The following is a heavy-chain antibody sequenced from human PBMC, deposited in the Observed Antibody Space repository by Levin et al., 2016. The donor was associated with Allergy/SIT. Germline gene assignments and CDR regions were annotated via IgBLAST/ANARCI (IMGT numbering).Heavy chain of an antibody. CDR3: ATTSGETCSSTSCYGGN. CDR2: VYHTGST. CDR1: GGSISSNNW. V-gene: IGHV4-4*02. Sequence: GSLRLSCAVSGGSISSNNWWSWVRQPPGKGLEWIAEVYHTGSTNYNPSFKSRVTISVDNSKNQFSLRLSSVTAADTALYYCATTSGETCSSTSCYGGNWGQGTLVTVSS. J-gene: IGHJ4*02. D-gene: IGHD2-2*01.